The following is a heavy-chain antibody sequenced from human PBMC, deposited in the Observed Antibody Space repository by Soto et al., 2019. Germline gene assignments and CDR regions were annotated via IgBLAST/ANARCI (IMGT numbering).Heavy chain of an antibody. CDR1: GFTFSDYY. J-gene: IGHJ4*02. CDR2: ISSSTSHT. CDR3: ARGRGAAADYFDF. D-gene: IGHD6-13*01. V-gene: IGHV3-11*05. Sequence: QVQLVESGGGLVKPGGSLRLSCAVSGFTFSDYYMTWIRQAPGKGLEWVSYISSSTSHTNYADSVKGRFTISRDNAKNSLFLRINSLRAEDTAVYYCARGRGAAADYFDFWGQGTLVTVSS.